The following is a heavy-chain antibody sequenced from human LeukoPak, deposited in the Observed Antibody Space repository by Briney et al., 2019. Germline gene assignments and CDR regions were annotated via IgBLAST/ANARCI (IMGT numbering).Heavy chain of an antibody. CDR2: IYDSRST. CDR1: GGSTSSYY. CDR3: ARRNVLTEGEAFDI. V-gene: IGHV4-59*08. J-gene: IGHJ3*02. D-gene: IGHD3-9*01. Sequence: SETLSLTCTVSGGSTSSYYWTWIRQPPGEGLEWIGYIYDSRSTNYNPSLNSRLTISADASKNQFSLKLNSVTAADTAVYYCARRNVLTEGEAFDIWGQGTMVTVSS.